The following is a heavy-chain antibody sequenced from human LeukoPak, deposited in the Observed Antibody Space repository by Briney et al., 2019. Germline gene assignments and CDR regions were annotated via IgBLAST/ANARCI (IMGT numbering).Heavy chain of an antibody. Sequence: GASVKVSCKASGYTFTSYGISWVRQAPGQGLEWMGWISAYNGNTNYAQKLQGRVTMTTDTSTSTAYMELRSLRSDDTAVYYCARPAGAEAPSTYYDFWSGYYGYYYYMDVWGKGTTVTISS. V-gene: IGHV1-18*01. J-gene: IGHJ6*03. D-gene: IGHD3-3*01. CDR2: ISAYNGNT. CDR3: ARPAGAEAPSTYYDFWSGYYGYYYYMDV. CDR1: GYTFTSYG.